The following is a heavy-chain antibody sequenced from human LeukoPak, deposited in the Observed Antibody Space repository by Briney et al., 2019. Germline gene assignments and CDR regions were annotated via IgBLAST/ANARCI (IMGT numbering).Heavy chain of an antibody. J-gene: IGHJ4*02. CDR1: GYNFLTYW. CDR3: ARLGDGYNIDY. CDR2: IYPGDSDT. V-gene: IGHV5-51*01. D-gene: IGHD5-24*01. Sequence: GESLKISCKGSGYNFLTYWIGWVRQMPGKGLEWMGIIYPGDSDTRHSPSFQGQVTISADKSISTAYLQWSSLKASDTAMYYCARLGDGYNIDYWGQGTLVTVSS.